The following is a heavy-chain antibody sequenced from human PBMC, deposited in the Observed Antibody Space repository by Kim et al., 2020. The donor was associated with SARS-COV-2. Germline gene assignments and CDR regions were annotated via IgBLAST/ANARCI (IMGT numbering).Heavy chain of an antibody. D-gene: IGHD2-2*01. J-gene: IGHJ4*02. Sequence: GRLTITRDKSKNTLYLQMNSLRAADTAVYYCAKSTFDIVVVPAAPDLDYWGQGTLITVSS. V-gene: IGHV3-23*01. CDR3: AKSTFDIVVVPAAPDLDY.